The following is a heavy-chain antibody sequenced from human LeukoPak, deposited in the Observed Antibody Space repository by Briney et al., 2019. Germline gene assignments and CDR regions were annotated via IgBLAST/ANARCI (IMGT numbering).Heavy chain of an antibody. CDR1: GYTFTGYY. V-gene: IGHV1-2*02. Sequence: AASVKVSCKASGYTFTGYYMHWVRQPPGQGLEWMGWINPNSGGTNYAQKLQGRVTMTTDTSTSTAYMELRSLRSDDTAVYYCARGSLNPKYDILTGDYGMDVWGQGTTVTVSS. D-gene: IGHD3-9*01. CDR3: ARGSLNPKYDILTGDYGMDV. J-gene: IGHJ6*02. CDR2: INPNSGGT.